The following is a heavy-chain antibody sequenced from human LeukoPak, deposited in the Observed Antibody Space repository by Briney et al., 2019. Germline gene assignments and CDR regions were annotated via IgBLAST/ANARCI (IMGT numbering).Heavy chain of an antibody. V-gene: IGHV1-69*04. Sequence: ASVKVSCKASGGTFSSYAISWVRQAPGQGLEWMGRIIPILGIANYAQKFQGRVTITADKSTSTAYMELSSLRSEDTAVYYCARVSGSGSYYDNWFDPWGQGTLVTVSS. CDR3: ARVSGSGSYYDNWFDP. D-gene: IGHD3-10*01. J-gene: IGHJ5*02. CDR1: GGTFSSYA. CDR2: IIPILGIA.